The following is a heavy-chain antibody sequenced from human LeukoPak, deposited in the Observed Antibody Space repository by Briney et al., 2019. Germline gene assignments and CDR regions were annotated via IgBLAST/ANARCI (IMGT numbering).Heavy chain of an antibody. CDR1: GYSFTSYW. J-gene: IGHJ4*02. CDR2: IDPSDSDT. V-gene: IGHV5-51*01. D-gene: IGHD5-18*01. Sequence: GESLKISCKASGYSFTSYWIGWVRQMPGKGLEWMGIIDPSDSDTRYTPSFQGQVTISADKSLTTADLQWNSLKASDTAMYYCARQTAMGRSGDYWGQGTLVIVSS. CDR3: ARQTAMGRSGDY.